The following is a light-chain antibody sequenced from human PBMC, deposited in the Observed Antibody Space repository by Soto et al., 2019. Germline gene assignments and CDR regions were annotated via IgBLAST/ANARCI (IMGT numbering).Light chain of an antibody. J-gene: IGLJ2*01. V-gene: IGLV6-57*01. Sequence: NFMLTQPHSVSESPGKTVTISCTRSSGSIASNYVQWYQQRPGSSPSIVIYEDDQRPSGVPDRFSGSIDSSSSSASLTISGLKTEDEADYYCQSYDRDTVILGGGTKLTVL. CDR1: SGSIASNY. CDR2: EDD. CDR3: QSYDRDTVI.